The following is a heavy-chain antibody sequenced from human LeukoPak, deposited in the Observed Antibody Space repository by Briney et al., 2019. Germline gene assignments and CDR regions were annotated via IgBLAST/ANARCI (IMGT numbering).Heavy chain of an antibody. CDR3: ARESFAARWD. V-gene: IGHV3-21*01. Sequence: GGSLRLSCAASGFTFNSYSMNWVRQAPGKGLEWVSFISSSSSYIYYADSLKGRFTISRDNAKNSLYLQMNSLRAEDTAVYYCARESFAARWDWGQGTLVTVSS. J-gene: IGHJ4*02. CDR2: ISSSSSYI. CDR1: GFTFNSYS. D-gene: IGHD6-6*01.